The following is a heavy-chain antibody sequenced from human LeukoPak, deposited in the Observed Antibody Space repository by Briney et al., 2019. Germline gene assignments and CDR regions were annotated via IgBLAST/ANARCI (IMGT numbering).Heavy chain of an antibody. Sequence: GGSLRLSCAASGFTFSSYAMSWVRQAPGKGLEWVSAISGSGGSTYYADSVKGRFTISRDNSKNTLYLQMNSLRAEDTAVYYCARDRAVHNYGDFGDAFDIWGQGTMVTVSS. CDR1: GFTFSSYA. V-gene: IGHV3-23*01. D-gene: IGHD4-17*01. J-gene: IGHJ3*02. CDR2: ISGSGGST. CDR3: ARDRAVHNYGDFGDAFDI.